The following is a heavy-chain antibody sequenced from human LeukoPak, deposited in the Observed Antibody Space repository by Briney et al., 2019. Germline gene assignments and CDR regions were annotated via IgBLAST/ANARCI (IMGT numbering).Heavy chain of an antibody. D-gene: IGHD1-1*01. CDR2: ISSSSITI. CDR3: AKASWVSNADAVL. Sequence: GGSLRLSCAVSGFPLSSYSINWVRQAPGKGLEWVSYISSSSITIYYADSVKGRFTLSRDDSRNTVYLQLNNLRVEDTAVYYCAKASWVSNADAVLWGQGTVVTVSS. J-gene: IGHJ4*02. V-gene: IGHV3-48*01. CDR1: GFPLSSYS.